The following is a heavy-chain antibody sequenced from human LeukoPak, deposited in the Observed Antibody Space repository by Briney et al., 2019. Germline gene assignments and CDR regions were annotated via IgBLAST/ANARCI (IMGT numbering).Heavy chain of an antibody. Sequence: ASVKVSCKASGYTFTSYGISWVRPAPGQGLEWMGWISAYNGNTNYAQKLQGRVTMTTDTSTSTAYMELRSLRSDDTAVYYCARTGDYVWGSYRQDFDYWGQGTLVTVSS. D-gene: IGHD3-16*02. CDR1: GYTFTSYG. CDR2: ISAYNGNT. J-gene: IGHJ4*02. V-gene: IGHV1-18*01. CDR3: ARTGDYVWGSYRQDFDY.